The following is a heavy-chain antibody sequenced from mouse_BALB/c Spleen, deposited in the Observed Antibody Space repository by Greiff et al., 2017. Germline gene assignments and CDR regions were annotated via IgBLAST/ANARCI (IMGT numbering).Heavy chain of an antibody. CDR1: GFTFSSYG. Sequence: EVQLVESGGGLVQPGGSLKLSCAASGFTFSSYGMSWVRQTPDKRLELVATINSNGGSTYYPDSVKGRFTISRDNAKNTLYLQMSSLKSEDTAMYYCAREGGYYYGAMDYWGQGTSVTVSS. J-gene: IGHJ4*01. CDR2: INSNGGST. V-gene: IGHV5-6-3*01. D-gene: IGHD1-1*01. CDR3: AREGGYYYGAMDY.